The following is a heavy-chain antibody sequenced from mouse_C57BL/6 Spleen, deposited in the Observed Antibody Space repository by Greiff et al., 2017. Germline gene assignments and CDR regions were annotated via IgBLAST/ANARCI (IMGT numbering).Heavy chain of an antibody. J-gene: IGHJ4*01. CDR3: ASYYDYGDYAMDY. CDR2: IYPGDGDT. D-gene: IGHD2-4*01. CDR1: GYAFSSSW. Sequence: VQLQQSGPELVKPGASVKISCKASGYAFSSSWMNWVKQRPGKGLEWIGRIYPGDGDTNYNGKFKGKATLTADKSSSTAYMQLSSLTSEDSAVYFCASYYDYGDYAMDYWGQGTSVTVSS. V-gene: IGHV1-82*01.